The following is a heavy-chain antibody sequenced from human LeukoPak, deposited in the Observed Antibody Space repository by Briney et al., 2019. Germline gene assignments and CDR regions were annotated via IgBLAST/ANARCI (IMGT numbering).Heavy chain of an antibody. D-gene: IGHD3-10*01. J-gene: IGHJ4*02. CDR3: AREVIWFGEGRFDY. CDR2: IYYSGST. V-gene: IGHV4-31*03. CDR1: GVSISSGGHY. Sequence: SQTLSLTCTVSGVSISSGGHYWSWIRQHPGKGLEWIGYIYYSGSTYYNPSLKSRVTISVDTSKNQFSLKLSSVTAADTAVYYCAREVIWFGEGRFDYWGQGTLVTVSS.